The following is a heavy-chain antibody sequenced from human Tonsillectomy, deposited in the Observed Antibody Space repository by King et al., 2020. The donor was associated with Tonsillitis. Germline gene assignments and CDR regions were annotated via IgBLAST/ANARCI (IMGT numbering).Heavy chain of an antibody. J-gene: IGHJ4*02. CDR3: ARVRSGYYRKYYFDY. Sequence: VQLQESGPGLVKPSETLSLTCTVSGGSISSYYWSWIRQPPGKGLEWIGYIYYSGSTNYTPSLKSRVTISVDTSKNQFSLRLSPVTAADTAVNYCARVRSGYYRKYYFDYWGQGTLVTVSS. CDR2: IYYSGST. V-gene: IGHV4-59*01. CDR1: GGSISSYY. D-gene: IGHD3-3*01.